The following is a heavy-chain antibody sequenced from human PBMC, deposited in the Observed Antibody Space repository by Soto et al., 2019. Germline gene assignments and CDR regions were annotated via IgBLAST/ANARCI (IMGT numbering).Heavy chain of an antibody. Sequence: QLQLQESGSGLVKTSETLSLTCTVSGASISYGGFSWSWIRQSPGKGLEWIGYISHLESTYFHPAFKSRLTMSIDRTRNHFSLKLRYVTAAYMAVDYCARVGGYDSFDYWGNGVLVTVAS. CDR3: ARVGGYDSFDY. V-gene: IGHV4-30-2*06. CDR2: ISHLEST. D-gene: IGHD5-12*01. J-gene: IGHJ4*01. CDR1: GASISYGGFS.